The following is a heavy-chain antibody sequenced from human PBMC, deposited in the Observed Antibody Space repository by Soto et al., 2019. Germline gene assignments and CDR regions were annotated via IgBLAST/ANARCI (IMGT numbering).Heavy chain of an antibody. D-gene: IGHD4-17*01. CDR3: AKVGGFDP. V-gene: IGHV3-23*01. Sequence: GGSLRLSCAASGFTFDDYAMHWVRQAPGKGLEWVSGIGGDGESTHYADSVKGRFTISRDNSKNTLYLQLNSLRVEDTAVYYCAKVGGFDPWGQGTLVTVSS. CDR1: GFTFDDYA. CDR2: IGGDGEST. J-gene: IGHJ5*02.